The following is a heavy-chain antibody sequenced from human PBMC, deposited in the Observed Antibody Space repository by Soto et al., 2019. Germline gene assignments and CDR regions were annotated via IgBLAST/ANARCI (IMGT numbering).Heavy chain of an antibody. V-gene: IGHV3-74*03. CDR1: GFTFRNYW. D-gene: IGHD2-15*01. J-gene: IGHJ4*02. CDR3: IRRDASSGPVY. CDR2: IDSDGTTT. Sequence: GGSLRLSCAASGFTFRNYWMHWVRQAPGKGLEWVSYIDSDGTTTTYAGSVKGRFTIARDNAKNTLFLQMNSLRAEDTGVYYCIRRDASSGPVYWGQGTLVTVSS.